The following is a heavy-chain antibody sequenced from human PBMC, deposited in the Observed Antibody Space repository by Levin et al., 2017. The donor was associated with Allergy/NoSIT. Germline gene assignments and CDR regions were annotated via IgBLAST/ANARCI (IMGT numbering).Heavy chain of an antibody. CDR3: AKEYMGTPMDYWYFDL. Sequence: QSGGSLRLSCAASGFTFNSYGMHWVRQAPGKGLEWVSVISYEGSVKYYADSVRGRFTISRDNSKNTMYLQMSSLRAEDTAVYYCAKEYMGTPMDYWYFDLWGRGTLVTVSS. D-gene: IGHD5-18*01. CDR2: ISYEGSVK. J-gene: IGHJ2*01. CDR1: GFTFNSYG. V-gene: IGHV3-30*18.